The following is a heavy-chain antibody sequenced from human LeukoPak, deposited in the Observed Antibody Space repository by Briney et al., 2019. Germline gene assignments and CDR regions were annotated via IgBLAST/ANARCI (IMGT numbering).Heavy chain of an antibody. J-gene: IGHJ4*02. V-gene: IGHV4-30-4*08. D-gene: IGHD3-16*01. CDR3: ARVSGGWGSFDY. Sequence: PSQTLSLTCTVSGGSISSGDYYWSWIRQPPGKGLEWIGYIYYSGSTYYNPSLKSRVTISVDTSKNQFSLKLSSVTAADTAVYYCARVSGGWGSFDYWGQGTLVTVSS. CDR2: IYYSGST. CDR1: GGSISSGDYY.